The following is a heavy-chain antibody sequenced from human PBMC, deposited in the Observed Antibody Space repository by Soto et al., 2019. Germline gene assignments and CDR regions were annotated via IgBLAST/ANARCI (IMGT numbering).Heavy chain of an antibody. CDR2: ISGSGGST. CDR3: AKVGVGYCSSTSCLYFDY. Sequence: PGGSLRLSCAASGFTFRSYAMSWVRQAPGKGLEWVSAISGSGGSTYYADSVKGRFTISRDNSKNTLYLQMNSLRAEDTAVYYCAKVGVGYCSSTSCLYFDYWGQGTLVTVSS. V-gene: IGHV3-23*01. CDR1: GFTFRSYA. D-gene: IGHD2-2*01. J-gene: IGHJ4*02.